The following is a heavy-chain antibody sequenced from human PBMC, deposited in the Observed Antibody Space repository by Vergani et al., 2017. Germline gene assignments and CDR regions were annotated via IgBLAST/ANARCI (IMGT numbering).Heavy chain of an antibody. V-gene: IGHV4-34*01. CDR1: GGSFSGYY. J-gene: IGHJ5*02. CDR2: INHSGST. CDR3: ARDLWSGFNWFDP. D-gene: IGHD3-3*01. Sequence: QVQLQQWGAGLLKPSETLSLTCAVYGGSFSGYYWSWIRQPQGKGLEWIGEINHSGSTNYNPTLKSRVTISVDTSKNQFSLKLSSVTAADTAVYYCARDLWSGFNWFDPWGQGTLVTVSS.